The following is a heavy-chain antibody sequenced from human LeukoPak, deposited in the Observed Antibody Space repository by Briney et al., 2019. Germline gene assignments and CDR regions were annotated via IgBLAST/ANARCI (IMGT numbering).Heavy chain of an antibody. CDR3: AKAYTSSLSRGYFDY. CDR1: GFTFSNYG. V-gene: IGHV3-30*02. Sequence: GGSLRLSCAASGFTFSNYGMHWVRQAPGMGLEWLAFIRYDGSNNYYADSVKGRFTISRDNSKNTLYPQMSSLRAEDTAVYYCAKAYTSSLSRGYFDYWGQGTLVTVSS. D-gene: IGHD6-13*01. J-gene: IGHJ4*02. CDR2: IRYDGSNN.